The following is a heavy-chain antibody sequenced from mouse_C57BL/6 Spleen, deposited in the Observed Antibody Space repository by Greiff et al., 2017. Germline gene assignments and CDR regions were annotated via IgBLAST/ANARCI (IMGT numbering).Heavy chain of an antibody. V-gene: IGHV1-82*01. CDR2: IYPGDGDP. D-gene: IGHD1-1*01. CDR1: GYAFSSSW. Sequence: QVQLQQSGPELVKPGASVKISCKASGYAFSSSWMNWVKQRPGQGLEWIGRIYPGDGDPNYNEKFKGKATLTADKSSSTAYMQLSSLTSGDSAVYFCARSGIYFYDSSSYYYAMDYWGQGTSVTVSS. J-gene: IGHJ4*01. CDR3: ARSGIYFYDSSSYYYAMDY.